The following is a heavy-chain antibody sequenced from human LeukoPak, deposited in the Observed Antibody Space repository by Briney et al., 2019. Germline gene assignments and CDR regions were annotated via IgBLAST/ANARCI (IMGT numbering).Heavy chain of an antibody. CDR1: GGSFSGYY. Sequence: PSETLSLTCAVYGGSFSGYYWSWVRQAPGKGLEWVSAISGSGGNTYYADSVKGRFTISRDNSKNTLYLQMNSLRAEDTAVYYCAKFGGSSYWGQGTLVTVSS. CDR3: AKFGGSSY. CDR2: ISGSGGNT. V-gene: IGHV3-23*01. J-gene: IGHJ4*02. D-gene: IGHD2-15*01.